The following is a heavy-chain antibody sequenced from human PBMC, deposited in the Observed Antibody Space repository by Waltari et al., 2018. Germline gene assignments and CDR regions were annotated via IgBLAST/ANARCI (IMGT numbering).Heavy chain of an antibody. CDR3: AKVRGIAAAGNFIDY. CDR2: IPYDGSNK. J-gene: IGHJ4*02. Sequence: QVQLVESGGGVVQPGRSLRLSCAASGFTFSSYGMHWVRQAPGKGLEWVAVIPYDGSNKYYADSVKGRFTISRDNSKNTLYLQMNSLRAEDTAVYYCAKVRGIAAAGNFIDYWGQGTLVTVSS. D-gene: IGHD6-13*01. V-gene: IGHV3-30*18. CDR1: GFTFSSYG.